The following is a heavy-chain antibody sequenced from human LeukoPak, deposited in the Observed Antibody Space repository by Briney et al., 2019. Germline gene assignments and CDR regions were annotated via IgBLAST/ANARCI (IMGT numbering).Heavy chain of an antibody. Sequence: GASVKVSCKASGYTFTGYYMHWVRQAPGQGLEWMGWISAYNGNTDYAQKLQGRVTMTTDTSTSTAYMDLSSLTSEDTAVYYCAREAALAGKNFDYWGQGTLVTVSS. V-gene: IGHV1-18*04. D-gene: IGHD6-19*01. J-gene: IGHJ4*02. CDR2: ISAYNGNT. CDR3: AREAALAGKNFDY. CDR1: GYTFTGYY.